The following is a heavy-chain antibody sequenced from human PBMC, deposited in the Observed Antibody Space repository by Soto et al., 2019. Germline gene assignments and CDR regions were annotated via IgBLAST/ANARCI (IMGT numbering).Heavy chain of an antibody. Sequence: GSLRLSCTGSGFNFNNYASWVRQAPGKGLEWISGINDIGTHTYYADSVKGRFTISRDNSKNTVYLQMNGLRAEDTAVYYCAKGARDEVGALKDYFDPWGQGTQVTVSS. CDR2: INDIGTHT. J-gene: IGHJ5*02. CDR3: AKGARDEVGALKDYFDP. V-gene: IGHV3-23*01. D-gene: IGHD1-26*01. CDR1: GFNFNNYA.